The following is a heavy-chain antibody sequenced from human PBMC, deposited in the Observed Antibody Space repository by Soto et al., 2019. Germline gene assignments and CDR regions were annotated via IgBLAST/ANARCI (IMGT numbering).Heavy chain of an antibody. J-gene: IGHJ4*02. CDR2: ISGGGDTT. D-gene: IGHD3-10*01. Sequence: EVQLLESGGGLVQPGGSLRLSCAASGFTFNNYAMTGVRRAPGRGLKWVSAISGGGDTTSYADSVKGRFTVSRDGSKNTLYLQMSSLRAEDTALYYCAKGRGGSGSLTPRVDFWGQGTLVTVSS. CDR3: AKGRGGSGSLTPRVDF. V-gene: IGHV3-23*01. CDR1: GFTFNNYA.